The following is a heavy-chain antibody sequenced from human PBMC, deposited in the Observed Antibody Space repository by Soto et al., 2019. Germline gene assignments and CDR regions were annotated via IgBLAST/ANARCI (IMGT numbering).Heavy chain of an antibody. CDR2: ITGSGDYT. Sequence: EVQLLESGGGLVQPGGSLRLSCVASGFTFSIYNMNWVRQAPGKGLEWVSVITGSGDYTNYADSVKGRFTISRDNSKKTLYLQMTSLTAEDTAVYFCARRITASFDYWGQGMLVSVSS. CDR3: ARRITASFDY. CDR1: GFTFSIYN. J-gene: IGHJ4*02. V-gene: IGHV3-23*01. D-gene: IGHD1-20*01.